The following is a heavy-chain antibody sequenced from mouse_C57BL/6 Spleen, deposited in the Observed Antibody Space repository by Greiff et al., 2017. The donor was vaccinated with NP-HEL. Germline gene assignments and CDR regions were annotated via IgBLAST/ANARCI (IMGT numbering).Heavy chain of an antibody. J-gene: IGHJ3*01. CDR1: GYTFTSYG. Sequence: VQLQQSGAELVRPGASVKLSCKASGYTFTSYGISWVKQRTGQGLEWIGEIYPRSGNTYYNEKFKGKATLTVDKSSSTAYMALRSLTSGDCAVYFCAGGGVYDYDGGAWFAYWGQGTLVTVSA. CDR2: IYPRSGNT. D-gene: IGHD2-4*01. CDR3: AGGGVYDYDGGAWFAY. V-gene: IGHV1-81*01.